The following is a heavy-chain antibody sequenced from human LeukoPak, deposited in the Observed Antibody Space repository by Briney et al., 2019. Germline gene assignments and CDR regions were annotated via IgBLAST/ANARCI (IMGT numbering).Heavy chain of an antibody. J-gene: IGHJ4*02. CDR2: ISGSGGST. Sequence: PGGSLRLSCAASGFTFSNYGMSWVRQAPGKGLEWVSAISGSGGSTYYADSVKGRFTISRDNSKNTLYLQMNSLRAEDTAVYYCATRYFDWHFDYWGQGTLVTVSS. D-gene: IGHD3-9*01. CDR3: ATRYFDWHFDY. V-gene: IGHV3-23*01. CDR1: GFTFSNYG.